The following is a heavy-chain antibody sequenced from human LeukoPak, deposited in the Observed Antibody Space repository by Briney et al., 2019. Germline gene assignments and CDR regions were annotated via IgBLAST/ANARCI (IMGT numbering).Heavy chain of an antibody. D-gene: IGHD1-26*01. CDR3: ARSGSSGSLL. V-gene: IGHV3-7*05. CDR2: IKQDGGEK. CDR1: GFTVSSNY. Sequence: GGSLRLSCAASGFTVSSNYMSWVRQAPGKGLDWVANIKQDGGEKSYVDSVKGRFTVSRDNAKNSLFLQMNSLRAEDTAVYYCARSGSSGSLLWGQGTLVTVSS. J-gene: IGHJ4*02.